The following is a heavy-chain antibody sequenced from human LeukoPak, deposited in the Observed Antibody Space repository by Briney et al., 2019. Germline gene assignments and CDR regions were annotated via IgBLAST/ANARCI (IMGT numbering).Heavy chain of an antibody. V-gene: IGHV3-30*02. Sequence: GGSLRLSCAASGFTFTTYGMHWVRQAPGKGLEWVACIYPDGTNKDYADSVKGRFIISRDNSKNTLFLQMNSLRAEDTAVYYCAKVGYAYYFDYWGQGTLVTVSS. J-gene: IGHJ4*02. D-gene: IGHD2-15*01. CDR3: AKVGYAYYFDY. CDR1: GFTFTTYG. CDR2: IYPDGTNK.